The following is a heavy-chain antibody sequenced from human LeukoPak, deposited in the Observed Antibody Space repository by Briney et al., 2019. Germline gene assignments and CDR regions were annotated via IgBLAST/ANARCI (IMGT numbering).Heavy chain of an antibody. CDR2: INHSGST. CDR3: ASVESYGDWFDP. CDR1: GGSFSGYY. Sequence: SETLSLTCAVYGGSFSGYYWSWIRLPPGKGLEWIGEINHSGSTNYNPSLKSRVTISVDTSKNQFSLKLSSVTAADTAVYYCASVESYGDWFDPWGQGTLVTVSS. J-gene: IGHJ5*02. V-gene: IGHV4-34*01. D-gene: IGHD5-18*01.